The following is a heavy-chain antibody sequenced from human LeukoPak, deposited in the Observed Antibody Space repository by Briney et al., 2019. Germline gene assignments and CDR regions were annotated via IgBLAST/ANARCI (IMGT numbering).Heavy chain of an antibody. J-gene: IGHJ4*02. V-gene: IGHV3-7*01. CDR2: VKPDGSEK. CDR1: GFTFSNYW. D-gene: IGHD4-17*01. Sequence: PGGSLRLSCAASGFTFSNYWMTWVRQAPGKGLEWVAHVKPDGSEKSYVDSVKGRFTISRDNSKNTLYLQMNSLRAEDTAVYYCARDYGAFDYWGQGTLVTVSS. CDR3: ARDYGAFDY.